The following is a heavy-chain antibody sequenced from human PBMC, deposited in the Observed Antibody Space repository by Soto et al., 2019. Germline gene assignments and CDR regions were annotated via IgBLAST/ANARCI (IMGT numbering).Heavy chain of an antibody. V-gene: IGHV3-43*01. D-gene: IGHD3-16*02. CDR1: GFTFDDYT. J-gene: IGHJ3*02. CDR3: AKDYAITLGGVIVSAFDI. CDR2: ISWDGGST. Sequence: GGSLRLSCAASGFTFDDYTMHWVRQAPGKGLEWVSLISWDGGSTYYADSVKGRFTISRDNSKNSLYLQMNSLRTEDTALYYCAKDYAITLGGVIVSAFDIWGQGTMVTVSS.